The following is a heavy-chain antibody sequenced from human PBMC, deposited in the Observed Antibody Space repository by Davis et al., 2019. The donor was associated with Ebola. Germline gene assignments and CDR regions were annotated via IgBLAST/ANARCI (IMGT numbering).Heavy chain of an antibody. J-gene: IGHJ6*02. V-gene: IGHV1-18*01. D-gene: IGHD2-2*01. CDR3: ARDGALGYCSSTSCSRYYYGMDV. CDR1: AYTFTSYG. Sequence: AASAMVSCKASAYTFTSYGISWVRQAPAQGLEWMGWISAYNGNTNYAQKLQGRVTMTTDTSTSTAYMELRSLRSDDTAVYYCARDGALGYCSSTSCSRYYYGMDVWGQGTTVTVSS. CDR2: ISAYNGNT.